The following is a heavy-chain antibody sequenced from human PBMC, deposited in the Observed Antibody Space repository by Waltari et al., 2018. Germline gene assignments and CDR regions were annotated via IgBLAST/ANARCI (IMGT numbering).Heavy chain of an antibody. J-gene: IGHJ5*02. D-gene: IGHD3-3*01. V-gene: IGHV4-39*07. Sequence: QLQLQESGPGLVKPSETLSLTCTVSGGSISSSSYYWGWIRQPPGQGLEWIGSIYYSGSTYYNPSLKSRVTISVDTSKNQFSLKLSSVTAADTAVYYCARDRGLRFLEWLSPKESWFDPWGQGTLVTVSS. CDR3: ARDRGLRFLEWLSPKESWFDP. CDR2: IYYSGST. CDR1: GGSISSSSYY.